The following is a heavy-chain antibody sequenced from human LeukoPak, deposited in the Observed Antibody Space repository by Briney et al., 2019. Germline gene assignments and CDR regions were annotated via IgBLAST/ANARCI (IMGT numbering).Heavy chain of an antibody. CDR3: ARDMSSRIWFGDH. Sequence: ASVKVSCKASGGTFSSYAISWVRQAPGQGLEWMGWISAYNGNTNYAQKLQGRVTMTTDTSTSTAYMELRSLRSDDTAVYYCARDMSSRIWFGDHWGQGTLVTVSS. CDR2: ISAYNGNT. V-gene: IGHV1-18*01. J-gene: IGHJ1*01. CDR1: GGTFSSYA. D-gene: IGHD3-10*01.